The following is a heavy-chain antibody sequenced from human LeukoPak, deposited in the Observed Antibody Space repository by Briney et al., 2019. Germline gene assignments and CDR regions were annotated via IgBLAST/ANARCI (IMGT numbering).Heavy chain of an antibody. J-gene: IGHJ4*02. CDR2: ISYDGSNR. Sequence: GGSLRLSCAASGFTFSSHAMPWVRQAPGKGLEWVALISYDGSNRYSADSVKGRFTISRDNSKNTLYLQMNSLRAEDTAVYYCARDRDVVVITTTLGYWGQGTLVTVSS. CDR1: GFTFSSHA. D-gene: IGHD3-22*01. CDR3: ARDRDVVVITTTLGY. V-gene: IGHV3-30*04.